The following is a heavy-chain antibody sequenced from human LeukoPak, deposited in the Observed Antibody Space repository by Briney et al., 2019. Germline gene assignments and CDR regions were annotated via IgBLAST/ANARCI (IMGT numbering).Heavy chain of an antibody. CDR2: ISGSGGST. D-gene: IGHD3-10*01. V-gene: IGHV3-23*01. J-gene: IGHJ4*02. Sequence: GGSLRLSCTASGFTFGDYAMSWFRQAPGKGLEWVSAISGSGGSTYYADSVKGRFTISRDNAKNSLHLQVNSLRAEDTAVYYCVRERFHGSGAPKFDFWGQGTLVTVSS. CDR1: GFTFGDYA. CDR3: VRERFHGSGAPKFDF.